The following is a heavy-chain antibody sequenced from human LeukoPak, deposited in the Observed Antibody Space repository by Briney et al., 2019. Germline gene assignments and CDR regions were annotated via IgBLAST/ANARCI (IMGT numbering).Heavy chain of an antibody. CDR2: IYPYTGAT. J-gene: IGHJ4*02. V-gene: IGHV1-2*02. D-gene: IGHD3-10*01. CDR3: ARDGPAQMVDFDY. Sequence: DSVKVSCKASGYTFSGTGWYLYWLRQAPGQGLECMGWIYPYTGATHYAQKFQGRVAMTRDTSISTAYMELSRLRPDDTAVYYCARDGPAQMVDFDYWGQGTRVTVSS. CDR1: GYTFSGTGWY.